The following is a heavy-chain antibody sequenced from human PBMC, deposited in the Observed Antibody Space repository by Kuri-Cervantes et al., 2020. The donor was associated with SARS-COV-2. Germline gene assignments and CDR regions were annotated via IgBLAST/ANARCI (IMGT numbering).Heavy chain of an antibody. J-gene: IGHJ4*02. CDR3: ARWSKRGYSYGYDY. D-gene: IGHD5-18*01. CDR1: GGTFSSYT. Sequence: ASVKVSCKASGGTFSSYTISWVRQAPGQGLEWMGWINPNSGGTNYAQKFQGRVTMTRNTSISTAYMELSSLRSEDTAVYYCARWSKRGYSYGYDYWGQGTLVTVSS. CDR2: INPNSGGT. V-gene: IGHV1-8*02.